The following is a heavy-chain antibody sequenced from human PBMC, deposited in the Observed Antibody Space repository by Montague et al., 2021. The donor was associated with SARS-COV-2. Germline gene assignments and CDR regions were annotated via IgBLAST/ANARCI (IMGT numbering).Heavy chain of an antibody. CDR2: ISYDVRNQ. CDR3: AKDQGYFDWPLPQDGMDA. D-gene: IGHD3-9*01. J-gene: IGHJ6*02. CDR1: GYTVSHYG. Sequence: SLRLSCAASGYTVSHYGIHWVRQPPVKGLEWVAFISYDVRNQYYXYSXPGRFTISRDDSNNTLFLQMNSLKTEDTAVYYCAKDQGYFDWPLPQDGMDAWGQGTTAIVSS. V-gene: IGHV3-30*04.